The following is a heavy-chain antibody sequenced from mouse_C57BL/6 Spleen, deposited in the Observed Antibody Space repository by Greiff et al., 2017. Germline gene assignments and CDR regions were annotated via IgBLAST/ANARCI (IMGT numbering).Heavy chain of an antibody. V-gene: IGHV1-64*01. CDR3: ARSYDYAFAY. J-gene: IGHJ3*01. CDR2: IHPNSGST. Sequence: VQLQQPGAELVKPGASVKLSCKASGYTFTGYWMHWVKQRPGQGLEWIGMIHPNSGSTNYNEKFKSKATLTVDKSSSTAYMQLSSLTSEDSAVYYCARSYDYAFAYWGQGTLVTVSA. D-gene: IGHD2-4*01. CDR1: GYTFTGYW.